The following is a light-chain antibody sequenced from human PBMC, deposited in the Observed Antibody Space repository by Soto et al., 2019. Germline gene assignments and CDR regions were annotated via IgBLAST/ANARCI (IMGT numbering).Light chain of an antibody. CDR1: SSDVGAYNY. V-gene: IGLV2-8*01. J-gene: IGLJ2*01. CDR3: SSYAGSNSYVV. Sequence: QSALTQPPSASGSPGQSVTISCTGTSSDVGAYNYVSWYQQHPGKAPKLMIYEVSKRPSGVPDRFSGSKSGNTASLTVSGLQDEDEADYYCSSYAGSNSYVVFGGGTKLTVL. CDR2: EVS.